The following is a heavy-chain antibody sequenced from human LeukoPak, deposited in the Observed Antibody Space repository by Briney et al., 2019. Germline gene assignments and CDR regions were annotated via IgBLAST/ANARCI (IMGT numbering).Heavy chain of an antibody. V-gene: IGHV3-21*01. J-gene: IGHJ5*02. Sequence: GVSLRLSCAASGFTFSSYSMNWVRQAPGKGLEWVSSISSSSSYIYYADSVKGRFTISRDNAKNSLYLQMNSLRAEDTAVYYCARDSAAAGFDPWGQGTLVTVSS. CDR2: ISSSSSYI. D-gene: IGHD6-13*01. CDR3: ARDSAAAGFDP. CDR1: GFTFSSYS.